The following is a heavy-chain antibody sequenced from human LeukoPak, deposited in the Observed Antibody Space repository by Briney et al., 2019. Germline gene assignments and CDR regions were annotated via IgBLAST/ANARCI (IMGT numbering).Heavy chain of an antibody. D-gene: IGHD6-19*01. CDR2: IYYSGDT. Sequence: SETLSLTCTVSGGSISNYYWSWIRQPPGKGLEWIGHIYYSGDTNYNPSLKSRVSISVDTSKNQFSLELSSVTAADTALYYCARTVHYSTGWSPTYYFDYWGQGTLVTVSS. J-gene: IGHJ4*02. V-gene: IGHV4-59*01. CDR3: ARTVHYSTGWSPTYYFDY. CDR1: GGSISNYY.